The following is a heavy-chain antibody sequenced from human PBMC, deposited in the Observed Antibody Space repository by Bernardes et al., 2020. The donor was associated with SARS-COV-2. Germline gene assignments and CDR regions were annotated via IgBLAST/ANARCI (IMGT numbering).Heavy chain of an antibody. J-gene: IGHJ4*02. CDR2: ISHDGNNK. CDR1: GFTFSNYV. V-gene: IGHV3-30*03. D-gene: IGHD5-18*01. Sequence: YLRLSCAASGFTFSNYVMYWVRQAPGKGLEWVALISHDGNNKHYADFVTGRFTISRDNSKNTLYLQMDSLRADDTAVYYCARGMGQLWLYHFDYWGQGTLVTVSS. CDR3: ARGMGQLWLYHFDY.